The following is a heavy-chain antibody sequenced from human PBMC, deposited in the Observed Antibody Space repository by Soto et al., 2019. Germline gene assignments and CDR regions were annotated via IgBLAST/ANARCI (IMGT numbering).Heavy chain of an antibody. J-gene: IGHJ6*02. CDR2: IYPGDSDT. D-gene: IGHD3-10*01. CDR1: GYSFTSSW. Sequence: GAAQKISCKRAGYSFTSSWIGREHQMPGKRLEWMGIIYPGDSDTRSSPSFHGQVTISADKSISTAYLQWSSLKASATAMYYCAGRPKRLSFPYYGMDVWGQGTTVTVPS. V-gene: IGHV5-51*07. CDR3: AGRPKRLSFPYYGMDV.